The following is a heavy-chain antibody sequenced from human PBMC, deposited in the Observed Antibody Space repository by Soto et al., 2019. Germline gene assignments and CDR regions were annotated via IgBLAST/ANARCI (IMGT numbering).Heavy chain of an antibody. V-gene: IGHV3-33*01. CDR2: IWYDGSNK. CDR3: ARGLWNYLDY. D-gene: IGHD1-1*01. J-gene: IGHJ4*02. CDR1: GFTFSSYG. Sequence: QVQLVESGGGVVQPGRSLRLSCAASGFTFSSYGMNWVRQAPGEGLEWVAVIWYDGSNKYYADSVKGRFTISRDNSKNTLYLQMNSLRAEDTAVYYCARGLWNYLDYWGQGTLVTVSS.